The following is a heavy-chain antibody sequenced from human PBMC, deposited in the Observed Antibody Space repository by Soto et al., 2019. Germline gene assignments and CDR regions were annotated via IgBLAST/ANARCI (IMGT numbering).Heavy chain of an antibody. Sequence: PGESLKISCKVSGYSFTSYWIGWVRQMPGKGLEWMGIIYPGDSDTRYSPSFQGQVTISADKSISTAYLQWSSLKASDTAMYYCARLVGMYYDILTGPNFDYWGQGTLVTVSS. CDR2: IYPGDSDT. CDR3: ARLVGMYYDILTGPNFDY. D-gene: IGHD3-9*01. CDR1: GYSFTSYW. J-gene: IGHJ4*02. V-gene: IGHV5-51*01.